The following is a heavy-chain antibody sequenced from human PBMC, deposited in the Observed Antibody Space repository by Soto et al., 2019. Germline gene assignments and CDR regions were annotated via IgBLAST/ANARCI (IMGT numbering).Heavy chain of an antibody. J-gene: IGHJ4*02. D-gene: IGHD2-15*01. Sequence: QVQLVQSGAEVKKPGASVKVSCKASGYNFTTYAMHWVRQAPGQRLEWMGWLNSGNGNTKYSQKFQGRVTIARDTSASTAYMELSSLRSEDTAVNYCARGVYCSGGACSDGVLDCWGQGTLVTVSS. CDR3: ARGVYCSGGACSDGVLDC. CDR2: LNSGNGNT. CDR1: GYNFTTYA. V-gene: IGHV1-3*01.